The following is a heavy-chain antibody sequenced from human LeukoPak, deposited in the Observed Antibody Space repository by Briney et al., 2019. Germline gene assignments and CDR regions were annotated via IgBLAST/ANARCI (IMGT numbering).Heavy chain of an antibody. D-gene: IGHD1-26*01. V-gene: IGHV3-66*01. J-gene: IGHJ4*02. CDR2: VYSGGST. CDR1: GFTVSSNY. Sequence: GGSLRLSCAASGFTVSSNYMSWVRQAPGKGLEWVSVVYSGGSTHYADSVKGRFTISRDNSKNTLYLHMNSLRAEDTAVYYCATADSGSYYSGFDYWGLGTLVTVSS. CDR3: ATADSGSYYSGFDY.